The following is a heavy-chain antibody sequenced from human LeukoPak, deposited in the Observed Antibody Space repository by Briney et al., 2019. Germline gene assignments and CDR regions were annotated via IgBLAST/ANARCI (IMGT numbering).Heavy chain of an antibody. CDR3: AKESDSGYHSEGPKN. CDR2: VRNDGSNG. D-gene: IGHD5-12*01. Sequence: GGSLRLSCAASGFVLSDYGMHWVRQAPGKGPEWVAFVRNDGSNGYYVGSVMGRFTISRDKSKNTLYLQMNSLRAEDTAVYSCAKESDSGYHSEGPKNWGLGTLVTVSS. V-gene: IGHV3-30*02. CDR1: GFVLSDYG. J-gene: IGHJ4*02.